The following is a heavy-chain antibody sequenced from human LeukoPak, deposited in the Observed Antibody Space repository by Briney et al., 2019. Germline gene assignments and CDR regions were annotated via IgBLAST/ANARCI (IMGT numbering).Heavy chain of an antibody. D-gene: IGHD2-21*02. Sequence: PGGSLRLSCAASGFTFSSYAMSWVRQAPGKGLEWVSYISSSGSTIYYADSVKGRFTISRDNAKNSLYLQMNSLRAEDTAVYYCATSELNVVVTAIGGGVTDYWGQGTLVTVSS. CDR3: ATSELNVVVTAIGGGVTDY. V-gene: IGHV3-48*04. CDR2: ISSSGSTI. CDR1: GFTFSSYA. J-gene: IGHJ4*02.